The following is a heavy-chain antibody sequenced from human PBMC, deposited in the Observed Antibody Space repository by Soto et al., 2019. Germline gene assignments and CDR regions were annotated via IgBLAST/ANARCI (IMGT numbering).Heavy chain of an antibody. Sequence: PSETLSLTCTVSGGSISSYYWSWIRQPPGKGLEWIGYIYYSGSTNYNPSLKSRVTISVDTSKNQFSLKLSSVTAADTAVYYCARLGTPYYYYGMDVWGQGTTVTVSS. V-gene: IGHV4-59*08. CDR3: ARLGTPYYYYGMDV. CDR1: GGSISSYY. CDR2: IYYSGST. J-gene: IGHJ6*02.